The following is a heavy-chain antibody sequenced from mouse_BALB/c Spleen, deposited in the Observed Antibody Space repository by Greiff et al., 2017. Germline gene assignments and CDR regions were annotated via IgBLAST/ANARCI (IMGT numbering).Heavy chain of an antibody. Sequence: EVHLVESGPELVKPGASMKISCKASGYSFTGYTMNWVKQSHGKNLEWIGLINPYNGGTSYNQKFKGKATLTVDKSSSTAYMELLSLTSEDSAVYYCARGRDYDYEGAMDYWGQGTSVTVSS. CDR2: INPYNGGT. CDR1: GYSFTGYT. CDR3: ARGRDYDYEGAMDY. D-gene: IGHD2-4*01. J-gene: IGHJ4*01. V-gene: IGHV1-18*01.